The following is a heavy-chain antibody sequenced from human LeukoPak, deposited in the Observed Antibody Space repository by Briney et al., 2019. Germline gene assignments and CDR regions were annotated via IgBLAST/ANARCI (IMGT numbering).Heavy chain of an antibody. D-gene: IGHD4-11*01. Sequence: GGSLRLSCAASGFPFSSYAMSWVRQAPGKGLEWVSAISGSGGSTYYADSVKGRFTITKDNSKNTLYPQMNSLRAEDTAVYYCAKGHSNLNYWGQGTLVTSPQ. CDR1: GFPFSSYA. CDR2: ISGSGGST. V-gene: IGHV3-23*01. J-gene: IGHJ4*02. CDR3: AKGHSNLNY.